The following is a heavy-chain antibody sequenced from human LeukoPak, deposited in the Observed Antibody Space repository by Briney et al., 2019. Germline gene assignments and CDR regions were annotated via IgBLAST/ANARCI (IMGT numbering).Heavy chain of an antibody. Sequence: GESLKVSCKGSGYSFTSYWIGWVRQMPGKGLEWMGIIYPGDSETRYSPSFQGQVTISVDKSISTAYLQWSSLKASDTAMYYCARQRSYYVDYWGQGTLVTVSS. J-gene: IGHJ4*02. V-gene: IGHV5-51*01. D-gene: IGHD3-10*01. CDR1: GYSFTSYW. CDR3: ARQRSYYVDY. CDR2: IYPGDSET.